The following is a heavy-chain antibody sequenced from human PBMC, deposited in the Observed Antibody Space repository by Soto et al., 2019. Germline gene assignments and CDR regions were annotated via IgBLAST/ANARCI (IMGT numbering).Heavy chain of an antibody. J-gene: IGHJ3*02. D-gene: IGHD2-15*01. V-gene: IGHV4-61*01. CDR3: ARCGYCSGGSCYSDAFDI. CDR1: GCSVSSGSYY. Sequence: QVQLQESGPGLVKPSETLSLTCTVSGCSVSSGSYYWSWIRQPPGKGLEWIGYIYYSGSTNYNPSLSRRVTISVDTSKNQFSLKLSSVTAADTAVYYCARCGYCSGGSCYSDAFDIWGQGTMVTVSS. CDR2: IYYSGST.